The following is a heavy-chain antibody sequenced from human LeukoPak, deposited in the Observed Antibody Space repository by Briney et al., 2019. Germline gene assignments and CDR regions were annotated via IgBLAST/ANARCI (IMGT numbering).Heavy chain of an antibody. Sequence: GASVKVSCKVSGYTLTELSMHWVRQAPGKGLEWMGGFDPEDGETIYAQKFQGRVTMTEDTSTDTAYMELSSLRSEDTAVYYCATVVVVAATPYNWFDPWGQGTLVTVSS. J-gene: IGHJ5*02. CDR3: ATVVVVAATPYNWFDP. CDR2: FDPEDGET. V-gene: IGHV1-24*01. CDR1: GYTLTELS. D-gene: IGHD2-15*01.